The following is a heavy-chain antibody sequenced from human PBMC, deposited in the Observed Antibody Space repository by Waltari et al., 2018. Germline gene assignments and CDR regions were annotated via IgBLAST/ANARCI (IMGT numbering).Heavy chain of an antibody. D-gene: IGHD3-3*01. CDR2: IYSGGGT. CDR3: ARADFWGGFYFDY. J-gene: IGHJ4*02. Sequence: EVQLVESGGGLVQPGGSLRLSCAVSGFSVSNNYMTWVRQTPGKGRDGVSVIYSGGGTFHADSVKGRFAISRHDSRNTLNLQMDSLRVEYTAIYFCARADFWGGFYFDYWGLGTLVTVSS. CDR1: GFSVSNNY. V-gene: IGHV3-53*04.